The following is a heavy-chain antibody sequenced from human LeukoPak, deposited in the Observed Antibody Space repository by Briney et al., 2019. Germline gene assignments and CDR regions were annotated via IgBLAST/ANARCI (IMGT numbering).Heavy chain of an antibody. V-gene: IGHV4-39*01. CDR2: IYYSGST. J-gene: IGHJ4*02. Sequence: SETLSLTCTVSGGSISSSSYYWGWIRQPPGKGLEWIGSIYYSGSTYYNPSPKSRVTISVGTSKNQFSLKLSPVTAADTAVYYCARAPNEDYYDSSGPYYFDYWGQGTLVTVSS. CDR3: ARAPNEDYYDSSGPYYFDY. CDR1: GGSISSSSYY. D-gene: IGHD3-22*01.